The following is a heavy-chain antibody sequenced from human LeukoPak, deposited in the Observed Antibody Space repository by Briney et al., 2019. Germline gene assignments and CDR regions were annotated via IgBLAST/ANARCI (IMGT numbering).Heavy chain of an antibody. CDR1: GGSISSGDYY. V-gene: IGHV4-30-4*01. D-gene: IGHD2-15*01. CDR3: ARYYCSAANCPGIDY. J-gene: IGHJ4*02. CDR2: IYYSGST. Sequence: PSETPSLTCTVSGGSISSGDYYWTWIRQPPGKGLEWIGYIYYSGSTYYNPSLKSRLTISLDTSKNQFSLRLSSVTAADTAVYYCARYYCSAANCPGIDYWGQGTLVTVSS.